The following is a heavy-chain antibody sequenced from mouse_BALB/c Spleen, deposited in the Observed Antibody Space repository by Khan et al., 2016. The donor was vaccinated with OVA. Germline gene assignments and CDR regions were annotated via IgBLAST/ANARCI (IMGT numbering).Heavy chain of an antibody. CDR1: GYSITSAYA. V-gene: IGHV3-2*02. J-gene: IGHJ2*01. CDR2: ITYSGST. D-gene: IGHD3-1*01. Sequence: EVQLVESGPGLVKPSQSLSLTCTVTGYSITSAYAWNWIRQFPGDKLEWMGYITYSGSTNYNPSLKSRISITRDTSKNQFFLQLHSVTTEDTATYDCARGLRYVDYWGQVTTLTVSS. CDR3: ARGLRYVDY.